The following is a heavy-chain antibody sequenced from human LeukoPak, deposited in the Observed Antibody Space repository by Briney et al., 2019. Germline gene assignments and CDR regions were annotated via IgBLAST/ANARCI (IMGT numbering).Heavy chain of an antibody. CDR3: ARGKINYYDSSGYPPFFDY. V-gene: IGHV4-34*01. Sequence: SETLSLTCAVYGGSFSGYYWSWIRQPPGKGLEWIGEINHSGSTNHNPSLKSRVTISVDTSKNQFSLKLSSVTAADTAVYYCARGKINYYDSSGYPPFFDYWGQGTLVTVSS. CDR2: INHSGST. CDR1: GGSFSGYY. D-gene: IGHD3-22*01. J-gene: IGHJ4*02.